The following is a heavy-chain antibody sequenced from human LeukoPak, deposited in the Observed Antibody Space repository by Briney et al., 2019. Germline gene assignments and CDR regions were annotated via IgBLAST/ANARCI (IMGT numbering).Heavy chain of an antibody. Sequence: ASVKVACKASGYTFTGYYMHWVRQAPGQGREWMGRINPNSGGTNYAQKCQGRVTMTRDTSISTADMELSRLRSDDTAVYYCARDGGAAEYYFDYWGQGTLVTVSS. CDR1: GYTFTGYY. CDR3: ARDGGAAEYYFDY. D-gene: IGHD3-16*01. CDR2: INPNSGGT. V-gene: IGHV1-2*06. J-gene: IGHJ4*02.